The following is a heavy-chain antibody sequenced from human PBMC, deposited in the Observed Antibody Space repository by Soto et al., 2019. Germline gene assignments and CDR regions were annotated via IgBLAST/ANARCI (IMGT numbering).Heavy chain of an antibody. Sequence: ESGGGVVQPGTSLRLSCAASGFRVKSFVMHLGRQAPGKGLEWVAFTSYDGNNKDYGDSVKGRFTVSRDNSQNTLHLQMDFLRPEDTALYYCARWGTTGGFDLWGQGTLVSVSS. J-gene: IGHJ4*02. CDR1: GFRVKSFV. CDR3: ARWGTTGGFDL. CDR2: TSYDGNNK. D-gene: IGHD3-16*01. V-gene: IGHV3-30*19.